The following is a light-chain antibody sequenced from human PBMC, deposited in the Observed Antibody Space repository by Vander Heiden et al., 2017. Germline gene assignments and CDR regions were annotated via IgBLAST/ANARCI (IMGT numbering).Light chain of an antibody. CDR3: TYRNSKNYV. CDR2: GKN. J-gene: IGLJ2*01. Sequence: SSELTQDPAVSVALGQTVRITCQGDSLRSYYASWYQQKPGQATVLVIYGKNNRPSGIPDLFCGTSSGTTALLTIAGAQAEEDAYYYCTYRNSKNYVFGGGTKVTVL. CDR1: SLRSYY. V-gene: IGLV3-19*01.